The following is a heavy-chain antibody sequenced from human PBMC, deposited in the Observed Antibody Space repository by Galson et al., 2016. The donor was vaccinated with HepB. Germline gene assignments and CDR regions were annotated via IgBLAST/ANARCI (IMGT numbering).Heavy chain of an antibody. Sequence: SETLSLTCAVYGESFSDYFWSWIRQTPGKGLEWIGDISPNGSANYNPSLKSRVTISVDSSKKQFSLRLTSVTAADTAVYFCARAAWRPTVALLITSYFDSWGQGTLVTVSS. J-gene: IGHJ4*02. V-gene: IGHV4-34*01. CDR3: ARAAWRPTVALLITSYFDS. CDR1: GESFSDYF. CDR2: ISPNGSA. D-gene: IGHD3-16*01.